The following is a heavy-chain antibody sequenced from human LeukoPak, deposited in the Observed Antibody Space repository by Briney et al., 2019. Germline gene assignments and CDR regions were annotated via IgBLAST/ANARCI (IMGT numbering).Heavy chain of an antibody. V-gene: IGHV3-30*02. J-gene: IGHJ6*03. Sequence: GGSLRLSCAASGFTFRSYGMHWVRQAPGKGLDWVTFIRYDGSNKDYTDSVKGRFTISRDNSKNTLYLQMNSLRTEDTAVYYCAKDSYYYYIDVWGKGTTVTVSS. CDR3: AKDSYYYYIDV. CDR1: GFTFRSYG. CDR2: IRYDGSNK.